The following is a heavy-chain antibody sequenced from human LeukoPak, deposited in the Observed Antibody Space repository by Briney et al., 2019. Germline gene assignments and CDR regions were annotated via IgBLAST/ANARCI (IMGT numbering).Heavy chain of an antibody. V-gene: IGHV3-30*18. J-gene: IGHJ4*02. CDR2: ISYEGSKK. CDR1: GFTFSSYG. D-gene: IGHD3-10*01. CDR3: AKDSYGSGFDY. Sequence: PGGSLRLSCTASGFTFSSYGMHWVRQAPGKGLEWVAVISYEGSKKYYADSAKGRFTISRDNSNNTLYLQMNSLRVEDTAVYYCAKDSYGSGFDYWGQGTLVTVSS.